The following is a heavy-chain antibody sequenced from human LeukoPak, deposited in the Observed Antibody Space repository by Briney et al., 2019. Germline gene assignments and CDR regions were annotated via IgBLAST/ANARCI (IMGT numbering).Heavy chain of an antibody. J-gene: IGHJ5*02. D-gene: IGHD6-13*01. CDR2: IYYSGST. CDR1: GGSISSSSYY. Sequence: SETLSLTCTVSGGSISSSSYYWGWIRQPPGKGLEWIGSIYYSGSTYYNPSLKSRVTISVDKSKNQFSLKLSSVTAADTAVYYCARISGGSSWYRGNWFDPWGQGTLVTVSS. CDR3: ARISGGSSWYRGNWFDP. V-gene: IGHV4-39*07.